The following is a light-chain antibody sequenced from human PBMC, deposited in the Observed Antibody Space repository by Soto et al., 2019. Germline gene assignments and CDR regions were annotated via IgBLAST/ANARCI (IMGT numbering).Light chain of an antibody. CDR1: QSISSY. CDR2: AAS. J-gene: IGKJ3*01. CDR3: QQSYSPPFT. Sequence: DSQVTQSPSSLSASLGDRATITCRASQSISSYLNWYQQRPGIAPRLLIYAASTLQSGVPSRFSGSGFATNFTLAINSLQPEGFATYYCQQSYSPPFTFGPGTKVDIK. V-gene: IGKV1-39*01.